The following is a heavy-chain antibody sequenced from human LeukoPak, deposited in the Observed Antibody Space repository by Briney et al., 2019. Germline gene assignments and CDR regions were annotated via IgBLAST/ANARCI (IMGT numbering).Heavy chain of an antibody. D-gene: IGHD3-10*01. Sequence: ASVKVSCKASGYTFTSYGISWVRQAPGQGLEWMGWISAYNGNTNYAQKLQGRVTKTTDTSTSTAYMELRSLRSDDTAVYYCARGADYYGSGSRDYGMDVRGKGTTVTVSS. V-gene: IGHV1-18*04. CDR3: ARGADYYGSGSRDYGMDV. CDR2: ISAYNGNT. J-gene: IGHJ6*04. CDR1: GYTFTSYG.